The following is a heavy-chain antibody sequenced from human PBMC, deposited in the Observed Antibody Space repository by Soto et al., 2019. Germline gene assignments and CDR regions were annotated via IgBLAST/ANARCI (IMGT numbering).Heavy chain of an antibody. J-gene: IGHJ4*02. Sequence: NPSETLSLTCTVSCGSISSGGYYWSWIRQHPGKGLEWIGYIYYSGSTYYNPSLKSRVTISVDTSKNQFSLKLSSVTAADTAVYYCARAIYGGNSGFDYWGQGTLVTVSS. V-gene: IGHV4-31*03. CDR1: CGSISSGGYY. CDR2: IYYSGST. D-gene: IGHD4-17*01. CDR3: ARAIYGGNSGFDY.